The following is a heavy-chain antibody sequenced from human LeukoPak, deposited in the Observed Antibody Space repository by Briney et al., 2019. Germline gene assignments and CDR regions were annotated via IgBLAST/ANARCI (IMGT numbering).Heavy chain of an antibody. CDR2: IYYSGST. CDR1: GGSISSHY. J-gene: IGHJ3*02. Sequence: PSETLSLTRTVSGGSISSHYWSWIRQPPGKGLEWIGYIYYSGSTNYNPSLRSRVTISVDTSKNQFSLKLSSVTAADTAVYYCARHYDSSGYYRGDAFDIWGQGTVVTVSS. CDR3: ARHYDSSGYYRGDAFDI. V-gene: IGHV4-59*08. D-gene: IGHD3-22*01.